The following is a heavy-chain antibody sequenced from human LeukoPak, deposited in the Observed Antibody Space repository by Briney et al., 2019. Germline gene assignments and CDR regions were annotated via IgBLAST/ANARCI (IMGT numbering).Heavy chain of an antibody. Sequence: PGGSLRLSCAASGFIFSSYAMHWVRQAPGKGLEWVAIIANDGSNKYYADSVKGRFTISRDNSKNTLYLQMNSLRVEDTAVYYCARSLYNWNLPRDAFDIWGQGTMVTVSS. D-gene: IGHD1-1*01. V-gene: IGHV3-30-3*01. J-gene: IGHJ3*02. CDR3: ARSLYNWNLPRDAFDI. CDR2: IANDGSNK. CDR1: GFIFSSYA.